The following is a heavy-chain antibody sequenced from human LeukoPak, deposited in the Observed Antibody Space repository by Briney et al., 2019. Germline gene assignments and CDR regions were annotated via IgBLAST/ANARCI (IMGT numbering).Heavy chain of an antibody. CDR3: VKDGGMATIFDF. D-gene: IGHD5-24*01. J-gene: IGHJ4*02. CDR2: ITYNGGST. CDR1: GFTFSTSA. V-gene: IGHV3-64D*09. Sequence: GGSLRLSCSASGFTFSTSAMHWVRQAPGKGLEYVSFITYNGGSTYNADSVKGRFTISRDNSRNTLYLQMSSLRAEDTAVYHCVKDGGMATIFDFWGQGTLVT.